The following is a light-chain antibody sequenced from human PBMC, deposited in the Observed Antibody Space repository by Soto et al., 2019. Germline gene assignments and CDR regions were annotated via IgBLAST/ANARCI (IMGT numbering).Light chain of an antibody. V-gene: IGLV2-14*02. Sequence: QSVLTQPASVSGSPGQSITISCTGTSSDVANYNLVSWYQHHPGKAPQLIIYATTKRPSGVSNRYSGSKSGNTASLTISGLQAEDEAYYYCSSYTTSTSFILFGGGTKLTVL. J-gene: IGLJ2*01. CDR2: ATT. CDR3: SSYTTSTSFIL. CDR1: SSDVANYNL.